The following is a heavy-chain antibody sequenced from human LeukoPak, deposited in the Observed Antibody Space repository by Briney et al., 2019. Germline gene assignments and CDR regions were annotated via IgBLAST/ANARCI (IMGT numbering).Heavy chain of an antibody. V-gene: IGHV4-59*01. CDR3: AREGLTGPPYYYYYGMDV. CDR1: GGSISSYY. J-gene: IGHJ6*02. CDR2: IYYSGST. Sequence: PSETLSLTCTVSGGSISSYYWSWIRQPPGKGLEWIGYIYYSGSTNYNPSLKSRVTISVDTSKNQFSLKLSSVTAADTAVYYCAREGLTGPPYYYYYGMDVWGQGTTVTVSS. D-gene: IGHD3-9*01.